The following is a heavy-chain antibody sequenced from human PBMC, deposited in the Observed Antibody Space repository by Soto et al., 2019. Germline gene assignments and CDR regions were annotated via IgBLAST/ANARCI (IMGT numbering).Heavy chain of an antibody. J-gene: IGHJ6*02. D-gene: IGHD3-3*01. Sequence: GGSLRLSCAASGFTFDDYAMHWVRQAPGKGLEWVSGISWNSGSIGYADSVKGRFTISRDNAKNSLYLQMNSLRAEDTALYYCAKDMGQYYDFWSGPYYYYYYGMDVWGQGTTVTVSS. CDR2: ISWNSGSI. V-gene: IGHV3-9*01. CDR1: GFTFDDYA. CDR3: AKDMGQYYDFWSGPYYYYYYGMDV.